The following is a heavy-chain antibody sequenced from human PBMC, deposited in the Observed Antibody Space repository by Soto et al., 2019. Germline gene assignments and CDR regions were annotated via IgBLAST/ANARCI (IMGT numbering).Heavy chain of an antibody. CDR2: TFYRSKWNN. Sequence: PSQTLSLTCAISGDSVSRNTASWNWIRQSPSRGLEWLGRTFYRSKWNNGYAVSVKSRITINPDTSKNQFSLQLNSVTPEDTAVYYCARDQWDYGLGFDIWGLGTMVTVSS. D-gene: IGHD4-17*01. CDR3: ARDQWDYGLGFDI. CDR1: GDSVSRNTAS. V-gene: IGHV6-1*01. J-gene: IGHJ3*02.